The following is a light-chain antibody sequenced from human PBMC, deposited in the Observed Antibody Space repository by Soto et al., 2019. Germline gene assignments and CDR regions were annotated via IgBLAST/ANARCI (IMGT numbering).Light chain of an antibody. CDR3: QTDTT. Sequence: EIVLTQSPGTLSLSPGDRATLSCRASQSVSSSALAWYQQKPGQAPRLLIYGASSRATGIPDRCSGSGSGTDFTLTISGLGPEDFAVFYCQTDTTFGLGTKVEIK. J-gene: IGKJ1*01. CDR1: QSVSSSA. V-gene: IGKV3-20*01. CDR2: GAS.